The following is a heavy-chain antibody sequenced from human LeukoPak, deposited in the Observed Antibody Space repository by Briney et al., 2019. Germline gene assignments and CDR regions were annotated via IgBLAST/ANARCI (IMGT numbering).Heavy chain of an antibody. CDR3: VCSGSYYSTAFFDY. Sequence: SVKVSCKASGGTFSSYAISWVRQAPGQGLEWMGRIIPILGIANYAQKFQGRVTITADKSTSTAYMELGSLRSEDTAVYYCVCSGSYYSTAFFDYWGQGTLVTVSS. V-gene: IGHV1-69*04. J-gene: IGHJ4*02. D-gene: IGHD3-10*02. CDR1: GGTFSSYA. CDR2: IIPILGIA.